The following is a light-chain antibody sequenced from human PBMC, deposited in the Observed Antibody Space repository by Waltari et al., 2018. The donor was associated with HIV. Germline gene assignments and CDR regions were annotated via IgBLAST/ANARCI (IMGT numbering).Light chain of an antibody. Sequence: NFMLTQPHSVSESPGKTVTISCPGSSGSIASNYVQLYQQRPGSAPTTVIYEDNQRPSGVPDRFSGSIDSSSNSASLTISGLKTEDEADYYCQSYDSSNHWVFGGGTKLTVL. J-gene: IGLJ3*02. CDR3: QSYDSSNHWV. CDR1: SGSIASNY. V-gene: IGLV6-57*02. CDR2: EDN.